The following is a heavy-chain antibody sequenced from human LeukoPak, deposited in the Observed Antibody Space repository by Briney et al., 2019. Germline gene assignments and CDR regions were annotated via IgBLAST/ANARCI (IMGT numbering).Heavy chain of an antibody. J-gene: IGHJ5*02. CDR1: GGSFSGYY. CDR3: ARHSRYSSWYGNWFDP. CDR2: INHSGST. V-gene: IGHV4-34*01. D-gene: IGHD6-13*01. Sequence: SETLSLTCAVYGGSFSGYYWSWIRQPPGKGLEWSGEINHSGSTNYNSSLKSRVTISVDTSKNQFSLKLSSVTAADTAVYYCARHSRYSSWYGNWFDPWGQGTLVTVSS.